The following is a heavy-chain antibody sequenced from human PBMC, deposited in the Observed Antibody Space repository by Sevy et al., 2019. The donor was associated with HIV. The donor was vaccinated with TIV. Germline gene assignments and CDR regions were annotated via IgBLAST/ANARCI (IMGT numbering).Heavy chain of an antibody. V-gene: IGHV4-4*07. CDR1: GDSISSYY. CDR2: IYSSGNT. J-gene: IGHJ4*02. Sequence: SETLSLTCTVSGDSISSYYWSWIRQPAGKGLEWIGRIYSSGNTNYNPSLKSRVTMSVDTSKNQFSLKLSSVTAAATAVYFCARDFLPGYFDYWGQGTLVTVSS. D-gene: IGHD3-10*01. CDR3: ARDFLPGYFDY.